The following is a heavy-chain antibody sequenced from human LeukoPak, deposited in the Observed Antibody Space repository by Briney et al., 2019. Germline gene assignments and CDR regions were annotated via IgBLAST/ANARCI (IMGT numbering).Heavy chain of an antibody. CDR2: ISSAGTT. CDR1: GFTVSSSY. CDR3: ARDLEAANTYYFDY. Sequence: GGSLRLSCAASGFTVSSSYMSWVRQAPGEGLEWVSIISSAGTTYYADSVKGRFTISRDNSKNTVYLQVNSLRDEDTAVYYCARDLEAANTYYFDYWGQGTMVTVSS. D-gene: IGHD6-13*01. V-gene: IGHV3-66*01. J-gene: IGHJ4*02.